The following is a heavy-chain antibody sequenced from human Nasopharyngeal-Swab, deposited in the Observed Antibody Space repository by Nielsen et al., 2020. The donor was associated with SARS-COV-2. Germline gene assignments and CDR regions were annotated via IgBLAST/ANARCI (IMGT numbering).Heavy chain of an antibody. CDR3: VRSSSWYYFDY. Sequence: SETLSLTCTVSGDSIAYSTFYWGWIRQPPGKRLESIGNIYYNGNTYQNPSLKSRLTISVDKSKNQFSLQLSSVTAADTAVYYCVRSSSWYYFDYWAQGTQVTVSS. CDR2: IYYNGNT. V-gene: IGHV4-39*01. J-gene: IGHJ4*02. D-gene: IGHD6-13*01. CDR1: GDSIAYSTFY.